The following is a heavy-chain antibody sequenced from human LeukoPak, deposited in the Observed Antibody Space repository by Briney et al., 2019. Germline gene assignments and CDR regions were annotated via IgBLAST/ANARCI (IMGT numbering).Heavy chain of an antibody. D-gene: IGHD3-10*01. V-gene: IGHV3-7*03. J-gene: IGHJ4*02. CDR2: LKQDGSEK. CDR3: VRGGEYYYGSSGF. Sequence: GGSLRLSCVASGFTFSTYWMSWVRQAPGKGLEWVANLKQDGSEKYYVDSVKGRLTISRDNAKNSLYLQVNSLRAEDMTVYYCVRGGEYYYGSSGFWGQGTLVTVSS. CDR1: GFTFSTYW.